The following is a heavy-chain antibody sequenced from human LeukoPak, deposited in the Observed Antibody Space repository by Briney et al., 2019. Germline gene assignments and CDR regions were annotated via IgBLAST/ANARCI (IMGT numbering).Heavy chain of an antibody. D-gene: IGHD1-26*01. V-gene: IGHV1-24*01. J-gene: IGHJ4*02. CDR1: GYTLTEVS. CDR2: FDPADGEP. CDR3: AREDFRGSYYDLDY. Sequence: ASVKVSCKISGYTLTEVSMHWVRQAPGKGLEWMGGFDPADGEPIYAQKLQGRVTMTTDTSTSTAYMELRSLRSDDTAVYYCAREDFRGSYYDLDYWGQGTLVTVSS.